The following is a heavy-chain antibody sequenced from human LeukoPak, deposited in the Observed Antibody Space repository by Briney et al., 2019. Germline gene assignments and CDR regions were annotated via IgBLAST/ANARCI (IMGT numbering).Heavy chain of an antibody. J-gene: IGHJ3*02. Sequence: GGSLRLSCAASGFTFSSYAMSWVRQAPGKGLEWVSAISGSGGSTYYADSVKGRFTISRDNSKNTLYLQMNSLSAEDTAVYYCAKTRPDIVLMVYALHASDIWGQGTMVTVSS. CDR1: GFTFSSYA. D-gene: IGHD2-8*01. CDR3: AKTRPDIVLMVYALHASDI. V-gene: IGHV3-23*01. CDR2: ISGSGGST.